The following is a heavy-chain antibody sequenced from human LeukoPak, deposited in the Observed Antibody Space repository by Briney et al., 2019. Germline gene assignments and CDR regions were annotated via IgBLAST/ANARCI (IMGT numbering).Heavy chain of an antibody. Sequence: ASVKVSCKASGYTFTSYGISWVRQAPGQGLEWKGWMNPNSGNTGYAQKFQGRVTMTRNTSISTAYMELSSLRSEDTAVYYCARGEQLWTRDWGQGTLVTVSS. D-gene: IGHD5-18*01. CDR3: ARGEQLWTRD. J-gene: IGHJ4*02. CDR1: GYTFTSYG. V-gene: IGHV1-8*02. CDR2: MNPNSGNT.